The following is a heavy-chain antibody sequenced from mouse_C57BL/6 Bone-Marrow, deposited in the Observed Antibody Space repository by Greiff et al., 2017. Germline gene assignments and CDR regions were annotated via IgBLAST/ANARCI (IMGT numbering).Heavy chain of an antibody. CDR1: GYTFTSYG. V-gene: IGHV1-81*01. D-gene: IGHD1-1*01. CDR2: IYPRSGNT. J-gene: IGHJ1*03. CDR3: ARWDYGSRPHWYFDV. Sequence: VQLQQSGAELARPGASVKLSCKASGYTFTSYGISWVKQRTGQGLEWIGEIYPRSGNTYYNEKFKGKATLTADKSSSTAYMELRSLTSEDSAVYFCARWDYGSRPHWYFDVWGTGTTVTVSS.